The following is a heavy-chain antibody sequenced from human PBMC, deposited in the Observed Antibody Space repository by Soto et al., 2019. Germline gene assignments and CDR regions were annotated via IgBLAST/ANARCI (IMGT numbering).Heavy chain of an antibody. CDR2: FDPEEDET. D-gene: IGHD3-3*01. CDR3: ARAQDDYDFWSPLGY. Sequence: ASVKVSCKVSGYTLSDLSIHWVRQAPGKGLEWMGGFDPEEDETIYAQKFQGRVTMAEDTITDTVYMELSGLRSEDTAVYYCARAQDDYDFWSPLGYWGQGTLVTVSS. CDR1: GYTLSDLS. J-gene: IGHJ4*02. V-gene: IGHV1-24*01.